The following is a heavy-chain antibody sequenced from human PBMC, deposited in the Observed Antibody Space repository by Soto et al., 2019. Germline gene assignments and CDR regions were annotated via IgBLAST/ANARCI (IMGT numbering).Heavy chain of an antibody. CDR3: ARDPYLGDHQY. D-gene: IGHD3-16*01. Sequence: QVPLVQSGGEVKKPGASVKVSCKTSGYTFTTYGISWVRQAPGQGLEWVGWISAYSGKTHYAQKLQGKVTMTTDTSTNTAYMEPRSVRSDDTAVYYCARDPYLGDHQYWGQGTLVTVSS. CDR1: GYTFTTYG. CDR2: ISAYSGKT. V-gene: IGHV1-18*01. J-gene: IGHJ4*02.